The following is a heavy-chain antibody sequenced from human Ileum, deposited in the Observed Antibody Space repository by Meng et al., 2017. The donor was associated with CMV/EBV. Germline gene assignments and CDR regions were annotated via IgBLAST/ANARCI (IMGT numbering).Heavy chain of an antibody. D-gene: IGHD2-2*01. CDR3: ARQTSSSTYDY. J-gene: IGHJ4*02. V-gene: IGHV3-21*03. CDR2: ISYGGTYI. CDR1: GFAFSTFC. Sequence: SWSSTGFAFSTFCLNGFRQAQGKGLEWVSSISYGGTYIYYSDSVQGRFTISRDNAKNSLYLQMNSLRAEDTAMYYCARQTSSSTYDYWGQGALVTLSS.